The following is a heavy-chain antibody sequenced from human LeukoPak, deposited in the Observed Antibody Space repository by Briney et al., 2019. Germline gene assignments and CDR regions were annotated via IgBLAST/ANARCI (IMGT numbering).Heavy chain of an antibody. Sequence: GGSLRLSCAASGFTFSSYSMHWVRQAPGKGLEWVSSISSSGNYEYYADSVKGRFTISRDNAKNSLYLQMNSLRAEDTAVYYCAREEYTGSYTILYGMDVWGQGTTVTVSS. V-gene: IGHV3-21*01. CDR1: GFTFSSYS. CDR2: ISSSGNYE. J-gene: IGHJ6*02. D-gene: IGHD1-26*01. CDR3: AREEYTGSYTILYGMDV.